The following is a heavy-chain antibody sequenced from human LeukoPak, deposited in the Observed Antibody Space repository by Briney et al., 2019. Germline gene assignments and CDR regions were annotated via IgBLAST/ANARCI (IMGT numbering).Heavy chain of an antibody. Sequence: SETLSLTCTVSGGSISSSSYYWGWIRQPPGKGLEWIGRIYTSGSTNYNPSLKSRVTMSVDTSKNQFSLKLSSVTAADTAVYYCARDPGSSSRGVFDYWGQGTLVTVSS. CDR2: IYTSGST. D-gene: IGHD6-6*01. CDR3: ARDPGSSSRGVFDY. V-gene: IGHV4-39*07. J-gene: IGHJ4*02. CDR1: GGSISSSSYY.